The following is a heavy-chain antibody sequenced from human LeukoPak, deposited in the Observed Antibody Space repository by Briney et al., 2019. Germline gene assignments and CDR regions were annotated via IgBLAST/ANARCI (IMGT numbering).Heavy chain of an antibody. Sequence: SETLSLTCTVSGGSISSSSYYWGWIRQPPGKGLEWIGSIYYSGSTYYNPSLKSRVTISVDTSKNQFSLKLSSVTAADTAVYYCARHVYGSGSYYRNGYNWSDPWGQGTLVTVSS. CDR3: ARHVYGSGSYYRNGYNWSDP. D-gene: IGHD3-10*01. J-gene: IGHJ5*02. V-gene: IGHV4-39*01. CDR2: IYYSGST. CDR1: GGSISSSSYY.